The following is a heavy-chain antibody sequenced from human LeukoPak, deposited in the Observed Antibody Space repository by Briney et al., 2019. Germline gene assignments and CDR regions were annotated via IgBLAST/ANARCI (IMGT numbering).Heavy chain of an antibody. D-gene: IGHD4-11*01. Sequence: GGSLRLSCAASGFTFSSYSMNWVRQAPGKGLEWVSYISSSSSTIYYADSVKGRFTISRDNAKNSLYLQMNSLRAEDTAVYYCARDLTTVTTRPANWFDPWGQGTLVTVSS. J-gene: IGHJ5*02. CDR3: ARDLTTVTTRPANWFDP. V-gene: IGHV3-48*04. CDR1: GFTFSSYS. CDR2: ISSSSSTI.